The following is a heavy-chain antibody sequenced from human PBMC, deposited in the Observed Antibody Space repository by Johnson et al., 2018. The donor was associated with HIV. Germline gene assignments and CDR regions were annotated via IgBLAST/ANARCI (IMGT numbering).Heavy chain of an antibody. J-gene: IGHJ3*02. V-gene: IGHV3-30*02. Sequence: QVQLVESGGGVVQPGGSLRLSCAASGFTFSRYGMHWVRQAPGTGLEWVAFIRYDGSNKYYADSVKGRFTLSRDNSKNTLYLQRNSLRAEDTAVYYCANEMYYNFWSVQDVFDIWGQGTMVTVSS. CDR3: ANEMYYNFWSVQDVFDI. CDR1: GFTFSRYG. D-gene: IGHD3-3*01. CDR2: IRYDGSNK.